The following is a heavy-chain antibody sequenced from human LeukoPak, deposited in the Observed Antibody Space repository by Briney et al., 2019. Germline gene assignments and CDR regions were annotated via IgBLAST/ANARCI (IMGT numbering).Heavy chain of an antibody. CDR3: ARDLIAVAGY. Sequence: GGSLRLSCEASGFTVSSSYMSWVRRAPGKGLEWVSVIYSGGSTDYKDSVKDRFIISRDNSKNTLYLQMNSLRAEDTAVYYCARDLIAVAGYWGQGTLVTVSS. J-gene: IGHJ4*02. V-gene: IGHV3-66*01. D-gene: IGHD6-19*01. CDR1: GFTVSSSY. CDR2: IYSGGST.